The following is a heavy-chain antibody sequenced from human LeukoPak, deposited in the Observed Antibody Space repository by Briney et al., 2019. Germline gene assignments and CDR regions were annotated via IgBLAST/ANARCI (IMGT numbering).Heavy chain of an antibody. D-gene: IGHD2-15*01. CDR2: IKSKTDGGTT. Sequence: PGGSLRLSCAASGFTFSNAWMNWVRQAPGKGLEWVGRIKSKTDGGTTDYAAPVKGRFTISRDDSKNTLYPQMNSLKTEDTAVYYCTTGNIVVVVAATYQFDYWGQGTLVTVSS. CDR1: GFTFSNAW. CDR3: TTGNIVVVVAATYQFDY. J-gene: IGHJ4*02. V-gene: IGHV3-15*07.